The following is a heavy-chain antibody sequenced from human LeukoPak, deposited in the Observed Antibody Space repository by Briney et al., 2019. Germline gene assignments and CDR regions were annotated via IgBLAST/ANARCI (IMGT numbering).Heavy chain of an antibody. CDR2: INTRGST. CDR3: AGDPATGYTSEAWFDS. Sequence: SETLSLTCAVYGGSFSGYFWSWIRQPAGKGLEWIGRINTRGSTNYNPSLKSRVTISVDTSKNQFSLKLSSVTAADTAVYYCAGDPATGYTSEAWFDSWGQGTQVTVSS. J-gene: IGHJ5*01. CDR1: GGSFSGYF. D-gene: IGHD6-13*01. V-gene: IGHV4-4*07.